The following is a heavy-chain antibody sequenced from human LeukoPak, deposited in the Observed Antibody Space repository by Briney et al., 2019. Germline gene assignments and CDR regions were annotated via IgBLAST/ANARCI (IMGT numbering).Heavy chain of an antibody. CDR1: GFTFDNYA. V-gene: IGHV3-30-3*01. Sequence: TGTSLRLSCVASGFTFDNYAMHWVRQAPGKGLEWVALVSHDGSNKYYADSVKGRFTISRDNSKNTLYLQMNSLRAEDTTVFYCARGGGYCTGPSCYTFDYWGQGTLVTVSS. D-gene: IGHD2-2*02. CDR2: VSHDGSNK. J-gene: IGHJ4*02. CDR3: ARGGGYCTGPSCYTFDY.